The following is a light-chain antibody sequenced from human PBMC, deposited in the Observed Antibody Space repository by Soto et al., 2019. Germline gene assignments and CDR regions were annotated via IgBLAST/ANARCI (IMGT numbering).Light chain of an antibody. V-gene: IGLV2-14*01. Sequence: QSALTQPASVSGSPGQSIAITCTGTSSDVGGYNYVSWYQQHPGKAPKLMISEVSNRPSGVSNRFSGSKSGNTASLTISGLQDEDEADYYCSSYTSNSTYVFGTGTKLTVL. CDR1: SSDVGGYNY. J-gene: IGLJ1*01. CDR2: EVS. CDR3: SSYTSNSTYV.